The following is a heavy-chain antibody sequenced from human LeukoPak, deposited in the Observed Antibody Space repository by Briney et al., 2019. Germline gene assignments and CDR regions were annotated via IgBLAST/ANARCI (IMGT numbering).Heavy chain of an antibody. CDR1: GYTFTGYY. CDR3: ARDGGHLFDYAWGSYRRYDY. CDR2: INPNSGGT. J-gene: IGHJ4*02. Sequence: ASVKVSCKASGYTFTGYYMHWVRQAPGQGLEWMGWINPNSGGTNYAQKFQGRVTMTRDTSISTAYMELSRLRSDDTAVYYCARDGGHLFDYAWGSYRRYDYWGQGTLVTVSS. D-gene: IGHD3-16*02. V-gene: IGHV1-2*02.